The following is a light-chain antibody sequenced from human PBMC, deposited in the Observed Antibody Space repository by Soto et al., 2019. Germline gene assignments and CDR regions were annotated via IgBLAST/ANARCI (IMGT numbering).Light chain of an antibody. CDR3: SSYSSTSAPYV. CDR1: SSDVGSHNY. J-gene: IGLJ1*01. CDR2: EVN. V-gene: IGLV2-14*01. Sequence: QSALTQPASVSGSPGQSITISCTGTSSDVGSHNYVSWYQQHPGKAPKLIIFEVNSRPSGVSNRFSGSKSGSAASLTISGLQAEAEADYYCSSYSSTSAPYVFGGGTKVTVL.